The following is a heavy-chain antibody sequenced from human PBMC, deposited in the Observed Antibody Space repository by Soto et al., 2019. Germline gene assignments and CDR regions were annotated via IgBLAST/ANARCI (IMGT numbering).Heavy chain of an antibody. V-gene: IGHV3-23*01. Sequence: EVQLLESGGGLVQPGGSLRLSCAASGFTFSSYAMSWVRQAPGKGLEWVSAISGSGGSTYYADSVKGRFTISRDNSKNTLYLQMNSLRAEDTAVYYCVRDRTLLVPTSIDYWGLGTLVTVSS. J-gene: IGHJ4*01. CDR3: VRDRTLLVPTSIDY. CDR1: GFTFSSYA. D-gene: IGHD3-3*01. CDR2: ISGSGGST.